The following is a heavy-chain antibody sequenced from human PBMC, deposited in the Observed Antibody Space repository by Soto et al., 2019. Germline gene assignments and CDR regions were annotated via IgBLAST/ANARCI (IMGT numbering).Heavy chain of an antibody. Sequence: PGGSLRLSCAASGFTFSDAWINWDRQAPGKGLEWVSSISSSSSYIYYADSVKGRFTISRDNAKNSLYLQMNSLRAEDTVVYYCASFVCPSSSCNWGQGTLVTVSS. D-gene: IGHD6-13*01. CDR1: GFTFSDAW. CDR3: ASFVCPSSSCN. V-gene: IGHV3-21*01. J-gene: IGHJ4*02. CDR2: ISSSSSYI.